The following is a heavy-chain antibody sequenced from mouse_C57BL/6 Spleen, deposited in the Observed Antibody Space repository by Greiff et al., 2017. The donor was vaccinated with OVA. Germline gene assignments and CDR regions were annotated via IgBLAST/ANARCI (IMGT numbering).Heavy chain of an antibody. CDR2: IDPSDSYT. J-gene: IGHJ4*01. CDR3: ARYYYGSSFYAMDY. V-gene: IGHV1-69*01. D-gene: IGHD1-1*01. Sequence: VQLQQPGAELVMPGASVKLSCKASGYTFTSYWMHWVKQRPGQGLEWIGEIDPSDSYTNYNQKFKGKSTLTVDKSSSTAYMQLSSLTSEDSAVYYWARYYYGSSFYAMDYWGQGTSVTVSS. CDR1: GYTFTSYW.